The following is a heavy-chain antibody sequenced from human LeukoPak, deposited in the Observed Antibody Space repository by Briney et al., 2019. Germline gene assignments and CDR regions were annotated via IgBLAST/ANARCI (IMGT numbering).Heavy chain of an antibody. J-gene: IGHJ3*02. CDR3: ARDRYYYDSSGYHDAFDI. D-gene: IGHD3-22*01. CDR1: GGTFSSYA. V-gene: IGHV1-69*04. Sequence: SVKVSCKASGGTFSSYAISWVRQAPGQGLEWMGRIIPILGIANYAQKFQGRVTITADKSTSTAYMELSSLRSEDTAVYYCARDRYYYDSSGYHDAFDIWGQGTMVTVSS. CDR2: IIPILGIA.